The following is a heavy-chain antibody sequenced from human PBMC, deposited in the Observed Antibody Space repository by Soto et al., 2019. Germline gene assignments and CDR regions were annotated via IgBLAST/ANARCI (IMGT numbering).Heavy chain of an antibody. Sequence: GGSLRLSCAASGFTFSSYWMHWVRQAPGKGLVWVSRINSGGSSTSYADSVKGRFTISRDNAKNTLYLQMNSLRAEDTAVYYCAIPYLYSSSTFDMWGQGTMVTVSS. CDR1: GFTFSSYW. J-gene: IGHJ3*02. CDR3: AIPYLYSSSTFDM. V-gene: IGHV3-74*01. D-gene: IGHD6-6*01. CDR2: INSGGSST.